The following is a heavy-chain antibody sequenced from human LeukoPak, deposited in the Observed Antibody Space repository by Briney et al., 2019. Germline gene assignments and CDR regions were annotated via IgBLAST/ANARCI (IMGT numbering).Heavy chain of an antibody. D-gene: IGHD3-10*01. CDR3: ANSGFGGSDI. J-gene: IGHJ3*02. CDR2: ISYDGTYK. V-gene: IGHV3-30*18. CDR1: GFTFSSYG. Sequence: PGRSLRLSCAASGFTFSSYGMHWVRQAPGKGLEGVAVISYDGTYKYYADSVKGRFTISRDNSKNTLYLQMNSLRAEDTAVYYCANSGFGGSDIWGQGTMVTVSS.